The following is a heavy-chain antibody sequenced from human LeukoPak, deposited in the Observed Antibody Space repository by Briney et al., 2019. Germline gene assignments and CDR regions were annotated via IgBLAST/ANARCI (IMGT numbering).Heavy chain of an antibody. J-gene: IGHJ4*02. CDR1: GFTVSSNY. CDR2: ISGDGDST. D-gene: IGHD2-2*01. CDR3: AKGVTASCYAALNY. V-gene: IGHV3-23*01. Sequence: EPGGSLRLSCAASGFTVSSNYMSWVRQAPGKGLEWVSVISGDGDSTFYADSVKGRFNIFRDNSKNTLFLQMNSLRAEDTAVYYCAKGVTASCYAALNYWGQGTLVTVSS.